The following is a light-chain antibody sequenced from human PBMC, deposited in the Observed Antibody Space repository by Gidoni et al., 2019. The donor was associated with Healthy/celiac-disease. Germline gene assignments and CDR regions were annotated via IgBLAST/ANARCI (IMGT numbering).Light chain of an antibody. Sequence: DIQMTHSPSSLSASVGDRVTLTCQASQSISSYLNWYQQKPGKAPKLLIYAASSLQSGVPSRFSGSVSGTDFSLSISRLQLEDFATYSCQQIYSTPSEFGQGTKVEIK. CDR2: AAS. CDR3: QQIYSTPSE. V-gene: IGKV1-39*01. J-gene: IGKJ1*01. CDR1: QSISSY.